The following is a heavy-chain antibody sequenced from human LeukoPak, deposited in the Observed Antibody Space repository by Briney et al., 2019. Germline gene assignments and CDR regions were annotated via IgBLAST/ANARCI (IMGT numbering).Heavy chain of an antibody. D-gene: IGHD3-22*01. CDR3: ARVTGYMIEDYFDY. Sequence: PSETLSLTCAVSGASISGSGYYLGWIRQPPGKGLEWIGNIYYTGSTYYNASLQSRVTISIDTSKNQFSLRLSSVTAADTAVYYCARVTGYMIEDYFDYWGQGTLVTVSS. CDR1: GASISGSGYY. J-gene: IGHJ4*02. V-gene: IGHV4-39*07. CDR2: IYYTGST.